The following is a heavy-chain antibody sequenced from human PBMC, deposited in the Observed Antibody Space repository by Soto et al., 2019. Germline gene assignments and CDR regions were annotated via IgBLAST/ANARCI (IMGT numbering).Heavy chain of an antibody. Sequence: EVQLLESGGGLVQPGGSLRLSCAASGFTFSSYAMSWVRQAPGKGLEWVSAISGSGGSTYYADSVKGRFTISRDNSKNTLYLQMNSLRAEDTAVYYCAKDLPYDYIWGSYRYTQAFDIWGQGTMVTVSS. J-gene: IGHJ3*02. V-gene: IGHV3-23*01. D-gene: IGHD3-16*02. CDR1: GFTFSSYA. CDR3: AKDLPYDYIWGSYRYTQAFDI. CDR2: ISGSGGST.